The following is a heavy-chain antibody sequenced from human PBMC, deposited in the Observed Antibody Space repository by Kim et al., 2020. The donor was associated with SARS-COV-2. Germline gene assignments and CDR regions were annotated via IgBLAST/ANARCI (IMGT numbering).Heavy chain of an antibody. D-gene: IGHD3-10*01. CDR1: GFTFSSYA. J-gene: IGHJ4*02. CDR3: AKDARDYYGSGSALSLPLWGY. Sequence: GGSLRLSCAASGFTFSSYAMSWVRQAPGKGLEWVSAISGSGGSTYYADSVKGRFTISRDNSKNTLYLQMNSLRAEDTAVYYCAKDARDYYGSGSALSLPLWGYWGQGTLVTVSS. V-gene: IGHV3-23*01. CDR2: ISGSGGST.